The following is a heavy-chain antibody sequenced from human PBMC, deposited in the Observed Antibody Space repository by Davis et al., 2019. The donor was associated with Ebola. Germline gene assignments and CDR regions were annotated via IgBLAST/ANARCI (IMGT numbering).Heavy chain of an antibody. CDR1: GFTFSSYA. CDR2: ISASGGST. D-gene: IGHD5-18*01. V-gene: IGHV3-23*01. J-gene: IGHJ4*02. Sequence: ESLKISCAAFGFTFSSYAMSWVRQAPGKGLEWVSAISASGGSTFYADSVKGRFTISRDNSKNTLYLQMNSLRADDTAVYYCAKLSVHSYGYFDYWGQGTQVTVSS. CDR3: AKLSVHSYGYFDY.